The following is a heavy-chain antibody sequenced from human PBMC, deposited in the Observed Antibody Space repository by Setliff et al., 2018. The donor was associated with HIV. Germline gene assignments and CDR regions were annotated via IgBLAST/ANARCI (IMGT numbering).Heavy chain of an antibody. D-gene: IGHD2-15*01. CDR2: ISSSSNTI. V-gene: IGHV3-48*01. J-gene: IGHJ6*03. CDR1: GFTFSRAP. Sequence: GGSLRLSCEGSGFTFSRAPMSWVRQAPGKGLEWVSYISSSSNTIYYADSVKGRFTISRDNAKYSLYLQMNSLRAEDTAVYYCARLGYCTGGSCYYYYMDVWGKGTTVTVSS. CDR3: ARLGYCTGGSCYYYYMDV.